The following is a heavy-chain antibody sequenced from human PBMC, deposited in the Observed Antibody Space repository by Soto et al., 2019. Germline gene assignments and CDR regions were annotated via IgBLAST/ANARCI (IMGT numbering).Heavy chain of an antibody. CDR3: ARESVSRPIPDWHFDY. CDR2: ISAYNGNT. D-gene: IGHD2-2*01. V-gene: IGHV1-18*01. Sequence: ASVTVSCQASGYTFTSYGISWVRQAPGQGLEWMGWISAYNGNTNYAQKLQGRVTMTTDTSTSTAYMELRSLRSDDTAVYYCARESVSRPIPDWHFDYWGQGTLVTV. J-gene: IGHJ4*02. CDR1: GYTFTSYG.